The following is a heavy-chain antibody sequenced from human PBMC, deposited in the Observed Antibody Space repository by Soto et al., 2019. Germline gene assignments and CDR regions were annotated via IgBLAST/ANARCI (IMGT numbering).Heavy chain of an antibody. V-gene: IGHV4-31*03. CDR3: ARGSHLARFPGWFDP. Sequence: PSETLSLTCTVSGGSISSGDYYWSWIRQHPGKGLEWIGYIYYSGSTYYNPSLKSRVSISKDTSNNQFSLKLSSVAVADTAVYYCARGSHLARFPGWFDPWGPGTMVTVYS. CDR1: GGSISSGDYY. CDR2: IYYSGST. D-gene: IGHD3-10*01. J-gene: IGHJ5*02.